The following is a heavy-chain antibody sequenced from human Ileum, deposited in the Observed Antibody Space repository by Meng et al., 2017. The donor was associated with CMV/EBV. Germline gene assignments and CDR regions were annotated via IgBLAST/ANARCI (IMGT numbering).Heavy chain of an antibody. Sequence: QVQLPQCGAARAEPSQTLSLTCAIVVDSVSSNSGAWRWLRQSPSRGLEWMRRTYYRYNDYDVYAISVKSRVTITPDTYKNQFSLHLNSVSPEDTAIDFCAGEMGAHDYWGQGTLVTVSS. J-gene: IGHJ4*02. D-gene: IGHD4/OR15-4a*01. V-gene: IGHV6-1*01. CDR2: TYYRYNDYD. CDR3: AGEMGAHDY. CDR1: VDSVSSNSGA.